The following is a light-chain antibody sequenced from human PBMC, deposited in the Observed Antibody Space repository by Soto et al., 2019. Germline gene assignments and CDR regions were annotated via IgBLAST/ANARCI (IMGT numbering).Light chain of an antibody. V-gene: IGKV1-12*02. J-gene: IGKJ1*01. CDR1: QGINSW. CDR2: STS. CDR3: QQAYSLPST. Sequence: DIQMTQSPSSVSASAGDRVNITCRASQGINSWVGWYQPKPGEAPKLLIYSTSFLQSGVPSRFSGSGSGTHYILPISSLQPEDFATYFCQQAYSLPSTFCQGPQVALK.